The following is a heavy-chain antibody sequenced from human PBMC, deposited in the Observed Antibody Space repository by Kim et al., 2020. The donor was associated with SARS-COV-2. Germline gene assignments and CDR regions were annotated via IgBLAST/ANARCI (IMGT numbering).Heavy chain of an antibody. J-gene: IGHJ5*02. Sequence: YADSVKGRFTISRDNSKNTLYLQMNSLRAEDTAVYYWAREGLELGWFDPWGQGTLVTVSS. V-gene: IGHV3-33*01. D-gene: IGHD1-7*01. CDR3: AREGLELGWFDP.